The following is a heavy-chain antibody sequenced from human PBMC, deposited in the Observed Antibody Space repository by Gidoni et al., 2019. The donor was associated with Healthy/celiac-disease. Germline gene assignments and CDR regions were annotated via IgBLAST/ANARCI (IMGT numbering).Heavy chain of an antibody. Sequence: EVQLVESGGGLVQPGGSLRLSCSASGFTFSRYAMHWVRQAPGKGLEYVSAISSNGGSTYYADSVKGRFTISRDNSKNTLYLQMSSLRAEDTAVYYCVKSIAAADQGGYYYFDYWGQGTLVTVSS. D-gene: IGHD6-13*01. CDR2: ISSNGGST. J-gene: IGHJ4*02. CDR3: VKSIAAADQGGYYYFDY. V-gene: IGHV3-64D*06. CDR1: GFTFSRYA.